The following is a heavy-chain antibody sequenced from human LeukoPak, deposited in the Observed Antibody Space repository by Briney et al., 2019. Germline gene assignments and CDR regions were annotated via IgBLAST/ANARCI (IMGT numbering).Heavy chain of an antibody. D-gene: IGHD3-3*01. CDR3: AKDPGFTIFGVVTDYYMGV. V-gene: IGHV3-30*02. CDR1: AFTFSSYG. CDR2: IWAGGSNK. J-gene: IGHJ6*03. Sequence: GGSLRLSCTASAFTFSSYGMHWVRQAPGKGLEWVAVIWAGGSNKYYADSVKGRFTISRDNSKNTLYLQMNSLRAEDTAVYYCAKDPGFTIFGVVTDYYMGVWGKGTTVTVSS.